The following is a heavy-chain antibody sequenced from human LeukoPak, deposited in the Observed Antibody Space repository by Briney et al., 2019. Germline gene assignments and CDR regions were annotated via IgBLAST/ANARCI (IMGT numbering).Heavy chain of an antibody. Sequence: SETLSLTCAVYGGSFSGYYWSWIRQPPGKGLEWIGEINHSGSTYYNPSLKSRVTISVDTSKNQFSLKLSSVTAADTAVYYCAMGIVVVPAAIFRFDPWGQGTLVTVSS. CDR1: GGSFSGYY. D-gene: IGHD2-2*02. CDR3: AMGIVVVPAAIFRFDP. CDR2: INHSGST. V-gene: IGHV4-34*01. J-gene: IGHJ5*02.